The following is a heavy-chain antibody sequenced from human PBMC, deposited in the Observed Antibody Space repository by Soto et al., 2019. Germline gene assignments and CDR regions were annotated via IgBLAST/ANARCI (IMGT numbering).Heavy chain of an antibody. J-gene: IGHJ4*02. D-gene: IGHD3-3*02. CDR2: MFYGVST. CDR1: GISINRSGYY. CDR3: ARLPSRHLVDY. V-gene: IGHV4-39*01. Sequence: SATLSLTCPVSGISINRSGYYWGWLRQPPGKGLEWIGSMFYGVSTYYNPSLKSRVTVSVDTSKNQFSLNLRSVTAADTAVYYCARLPSRHLVDYWGQGTLVTVS.